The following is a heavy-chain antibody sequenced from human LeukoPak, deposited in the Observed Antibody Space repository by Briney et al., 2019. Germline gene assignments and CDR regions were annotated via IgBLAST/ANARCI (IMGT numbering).Heavy chain of an antibody. V-gene: IGHV4-30-4*01. D-gene: IGHD5-12*01. CDR2: LYYSGAT. Sequence: PSETLSLTCTVSGGSMSSGDYYWSWIRQPPGKGLEWIGFLYYSGATYYNPSLKSRVAISVDTSKNQFSLKLCSLTAADAAVYYCARARYNGYDPRFDYWGQGTLVTVSS. CDR3: ARARYNGYDPRFDY. CDR1: GGSMSSGDYY. J-gene: IGHJ4*02.